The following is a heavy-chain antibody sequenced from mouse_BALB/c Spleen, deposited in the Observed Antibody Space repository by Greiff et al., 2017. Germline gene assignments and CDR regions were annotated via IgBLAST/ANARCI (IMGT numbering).Heavy chain of an antibody. V-gene: IGHV1-14*01. D-gene: IGHD5-1*01. CDR2: INPYNDGT. CDR3: ARWEYAGYFDV. CDR1: GYTFTSYV. J-gene: IGHJ1*01. Sequence: EVQLVESGPELVKPGASVKMSCKASGYTFTSYVMHWVKQKPGQGLEWIGYINPYNDGTKYNEKFKGKATLTSDKSSSTAYMELCSLTSEDSAVYYCARWEYAGYFDVWGAGTTVTVSS.